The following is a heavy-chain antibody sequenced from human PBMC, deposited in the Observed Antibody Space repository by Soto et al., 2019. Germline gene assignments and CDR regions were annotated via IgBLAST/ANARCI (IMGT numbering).Heavy chain of an antibody. V-gene: IGHV3-33*01. CDR3: ASDLVGASDSYGLDV. CDR1: GFTFSNYG. J-gene: IGHJ6*02. CDR2: IWHDGNNK. Sequence: PGGSLRFSCAASGFTFSNYGMHWARQAPGKGLEWVAIIWHDGNNKYYADSVRGRFIISRDNSKNRLYLQMNSLRAEDTAVYYCASDLVGASDSYGLDVWGQGTPVTVSS. D-gene: IGHD1-26*01.